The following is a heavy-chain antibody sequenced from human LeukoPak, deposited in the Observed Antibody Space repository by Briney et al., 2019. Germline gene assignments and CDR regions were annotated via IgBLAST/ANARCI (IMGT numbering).Heavy chain of an antibody. J-gene: IGHJ4*02. V-gene: IGHV3-11*01. CDR3: ARDWHYYGSGRRGLFDY. CDR1: GFTFSDYY. D-gene: IGHD3-10*01. Sequence: GGSLRLSCAASGFTFSDYYMSWIRQAPGKVLEWVSYISSSGSTIYYADSVKGRFTISRDNAKNSLYLQLNSLRAEDTAVYYCARDWHYYGSGRRGLFDYWGQGTLVTVSS. CDR2: ISSSGSTI.